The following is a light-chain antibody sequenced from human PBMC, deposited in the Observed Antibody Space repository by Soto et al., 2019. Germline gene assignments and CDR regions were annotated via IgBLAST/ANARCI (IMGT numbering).Light chain of an antibody. Sequence: DIQMTQSPSTLSASLGGRVTITCRASQNINSWLAWYQQKPGKAPNLLISKASSLESGVPSRFSGSGSGTEFTLTISSLQPEDFATYSCQQSYSTTWTFGQGTKVDIK. V-gene: IGKV1-5*03. CDR3: QQSYSTTWT. J-gene: IGKJ1*01. CDR1: QNINSW. CDR2: KAS.